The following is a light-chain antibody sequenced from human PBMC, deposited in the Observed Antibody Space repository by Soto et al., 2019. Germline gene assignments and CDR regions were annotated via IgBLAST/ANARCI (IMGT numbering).Light chain of an antibody. CDR3: QQSHSTPYT. J-gene: IGKJ2*01. Sequence: DIQLTQSPSSLSASVGDRLAITCRARQSISTYLNWYQHKPGKAPKLLISDASRLQSGIPSRFSGSGSGSDFTLIISSVQPEDFATYYCQQSHSTPYTFGQGTKLEIK. CDR2: DAS. V-gene: IGKV1-39*01. CDR1: QSISTY.